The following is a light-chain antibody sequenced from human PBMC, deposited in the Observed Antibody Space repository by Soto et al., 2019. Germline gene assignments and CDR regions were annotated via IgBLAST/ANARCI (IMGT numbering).Light chain of an antibody. CDR3: SSYTSSSTYV. V-gene: IGLV2-14*01. J-gene: IGLJ1*01. Sequence: QPVLTQPASVSGSPGQSITISCTGTSSDVGGYNYVSWYQQHPGKAPKLMIYEVSNRPSGVSNRFSGSKSGNTASLTISGLQAEDEADYYCSSYTSSSTYVFGTGTKFTVL. CDR1: SSDVGGYNY. CDR2: EVS.